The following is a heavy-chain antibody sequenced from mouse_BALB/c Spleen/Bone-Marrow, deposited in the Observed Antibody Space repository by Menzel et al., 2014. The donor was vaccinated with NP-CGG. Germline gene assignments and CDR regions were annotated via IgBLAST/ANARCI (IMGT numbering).Heavy chain of an antibody. CDR2: IDPANGNT. V-gene: IGHV14-3*02. Sequence: VQLQQPGAELVKPGASVKLSCTASGFNIKDTYMHWVKQRPEQGLEWIGRIDPANGNTKYDPKFQGKATITADTSSNTAYLQLSSLTSEDTAVYYWARWEYYAMDYWGQGTSVTVFS. D-gene: IGHD4-1*01. CDR1: GFNIKDTY. CDR3: ARWEYYAMDY. J-gene: IGHJ4*01.